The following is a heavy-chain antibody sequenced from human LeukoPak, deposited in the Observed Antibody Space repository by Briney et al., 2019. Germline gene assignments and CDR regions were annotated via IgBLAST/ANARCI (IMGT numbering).Heavy chain of an antibody. Sequence: GGSLRLSCAASGFTFSSYSMNWVRQAPGKGLEWVANINQDGSEKNYVDSVKGRFTISRDNAKNSLYLQMNSLRAEDTAVYYCARGLCGGDCYDYWGQGTLVTVSS. D-gene: IGHD2-21*01. CDR1: GFTFSSYS. V-gene: IGHV3-7*01. CDR2: INQDGSEK. J-gene: IGHJ4*02. CDR3: ARGLCGGDCYDY.